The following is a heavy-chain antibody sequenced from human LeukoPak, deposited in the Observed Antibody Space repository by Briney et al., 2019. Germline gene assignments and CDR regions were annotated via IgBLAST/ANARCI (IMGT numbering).Heavy chain of an antibody. V-gene: IGHV1-69*06. CDR1: GGTFSSYA. CDR2: IIPIFGTA. CDR3: ARARGYSYGYYYYYYMDV. D-gene: IGHD5-18*01. J-gene: IGHJ6*03. Sequence: GASVKVSCKASGGTFSSYAISWVRQAPGQGLEWMGGIIPIFGTANYAQKFQGRVTITADKSTSTAYMELSSLRSEDTAVYYCARARGYSYGYYYYYYMDVWGKGTTVTVSS.